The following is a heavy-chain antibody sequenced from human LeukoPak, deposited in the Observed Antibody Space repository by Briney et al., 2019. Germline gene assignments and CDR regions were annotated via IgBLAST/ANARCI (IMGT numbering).Heavy chain of an antibody. CDR1: GDSISRGYY. D-gene: IGHD5-18*01. J-gene: IGHJ5*01. CDR3: ASGYGSGWLDS. V-gene: IGHV4-31*03. CDR2: IHSSGNT. Sequence: SETLSLTCTVSGDSISRGYYWVWIRQPPGKGLEWIGYIHSSGNTYYNPSLQNRLIISRDTNEDPLSLTLTSVTAADTAVYFCASGYGSGWLDSWSQGTQVTVSS.